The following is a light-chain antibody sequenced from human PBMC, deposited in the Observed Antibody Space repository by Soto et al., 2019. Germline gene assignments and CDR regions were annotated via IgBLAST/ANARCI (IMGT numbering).Light chain of an antibody. V-gene: IGLV2-14*01. CDR3: SSYTSSSTYV. CDR1: SSDVGGYNY. CDR2: EVS. J-gene: IGLJ1*01. Sequence: QSVLTQPASVSGSPGQSITISCTGTSSDVGGYNYVSWSQQHPGKAPQLMIYEVSNRPSGVSNRFSGSKSGNTASLTTSGLQAEDEADYYCSSYTSSSTYVFGTGTKGTVL.